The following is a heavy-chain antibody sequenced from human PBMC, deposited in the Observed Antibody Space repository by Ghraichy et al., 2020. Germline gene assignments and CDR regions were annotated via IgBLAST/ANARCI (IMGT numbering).Heavy chain of an antibody. CDR2: ISGSGGST. Sequence: LSLTCAASGFTFSSYAMSWVRQAPGKGLEWVSAISGSGGSTYYADSVKGRFTISRDNSKNTLYLQMNSLRAEDTAVYYCAKGGDYIVGWFDPWGQGTLVTVSS. J-gene: IGHJ5*02. CDR3: AKGGDYIVGWFDP. CDR1: GFTFSSYA. D-gene: IGHD2-21*02. V-gene: IGHV3-23*01.